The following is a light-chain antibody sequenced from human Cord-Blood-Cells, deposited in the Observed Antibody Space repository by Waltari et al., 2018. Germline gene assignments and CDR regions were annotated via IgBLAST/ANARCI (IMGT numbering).Light chain of an antibody. V-gene: IGKV3-20*01. CDR3: QQYGSSPYT. Sequence: EIVLTQSPGTLSLSPGERATLSCRASQSVSSSYLAWYQQQPGQAPRLLIYGASSRATGIPDRFSGSASGTDFTLTISRLEPEDFAVYYCQQYGSSPYTFGQGTKLEIK. CDR2: GAS. J-gene: IGKJ2*01. CDR1: QSVSSSY.